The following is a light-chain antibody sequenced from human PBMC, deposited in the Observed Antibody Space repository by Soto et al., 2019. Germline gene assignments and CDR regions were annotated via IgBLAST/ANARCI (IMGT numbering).Light chain of an antibody. Sequence: DIQMTQSPSSLSASVGDRVTITCRASQSINNHLNWYQQRPGKAPELLIYAASSLQGGVPSRFSGSESGTDFTLTISSLQPEDFATYFWQQSYSVPPSFGQGTKLEIK. V-gene: IGKV1-39*01. CDR2: AAS. CDR3: QQSYSVPPS. CDR1: QSINNH. J-gene: IGKJ2*01.